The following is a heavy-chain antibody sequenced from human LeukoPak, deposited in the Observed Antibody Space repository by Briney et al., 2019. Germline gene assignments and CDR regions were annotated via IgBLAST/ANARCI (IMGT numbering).Heavy chain of an antibody. CDR3: ARFQRGSYYSDY. V-gene: IGHV3-21*01. D-gene: IGHD3-10*01. Sequence: PGGSLRLSCAASGVTFSSDSMNWGRQAPGEGLEWVSSITFSRSYIYYADSVKGRFTISRDNAKNSRYLQMDSLRDEDTAVYFCARFQRGSYYSDYWGQGTLVAVSS. CDR2: ITFSRSYI. J-gene: IGHJ4*02. CDR1: GVTFSSDS.